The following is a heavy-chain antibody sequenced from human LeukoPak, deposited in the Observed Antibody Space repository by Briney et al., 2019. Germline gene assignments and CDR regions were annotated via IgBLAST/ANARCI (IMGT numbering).Heavy chain of an antibody. CDR2: IRANGETT. CDR3: GRDLNWGAFDI. V-gene: IGHV3-23*01. D-gene: IGHD7-27*01. Sequence: GGTLRLSCAASGFTFTHYGMNWVRQAPGKGLEWVSGIRANGETTYYADSVRGRFTISRDNSRSMVWLQMNSLTAEDTAMYYCGRDLNWGAFDIRGLGTLVTVSS. CDR1: GFTFTHYG. J-gene: IGHJ3*02.